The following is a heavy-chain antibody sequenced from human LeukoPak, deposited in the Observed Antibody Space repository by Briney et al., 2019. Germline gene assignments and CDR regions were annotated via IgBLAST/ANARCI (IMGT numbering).Heavy chain of an antibody. V-gene: IGHV4-30-2*01. Sequence: PSGTLSLTCAVSGGSISSGGYSWSWIRQPPGKGLEWIGYIYHSGSTYYNPSLKSRVTISVDRSKNQFSLKLSSVTAADTAVYYCARERSRGAVRDAFDIWGQGTMVTVSS. J-gene: IGHJ3*02. CDR1: GGSISSGGYS. CDR3: ARERSRGAVRDAFDI. CDR2: IYHSGST. D-gene: IGHD4-17*01.